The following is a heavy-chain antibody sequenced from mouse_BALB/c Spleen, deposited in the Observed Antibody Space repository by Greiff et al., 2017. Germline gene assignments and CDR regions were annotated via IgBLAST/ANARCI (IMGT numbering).Heavy chain of an antibody. J-gene: IGHJ4*01. CDR2: ISSGSSTI. V-gene: IGHV5-17*02. CDR3: ARWGGYDRYYAMDY. CDR1: GFTFSSFG. D-gene: IGHD2-2*01. Sequence: VQLKESGGGLVQPGGSRKLSCAASGFTFSSFGMHWVRQAPEKGLEWVAYISSGSSTIYYADTVKGRFTISRDNPKNTLFLQMTSLRSEDTAMYYCARWGGYDRYYAMDYWGQGTSVTVSS.